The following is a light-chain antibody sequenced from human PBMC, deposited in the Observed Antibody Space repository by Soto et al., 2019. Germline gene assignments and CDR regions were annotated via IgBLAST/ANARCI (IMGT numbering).Light chain of an antibody. CDR3: QVYYRSSWT. CDR1: QILRSNS. V-gene: IGKV3-20*01. J-gene: IGKJ1*01. Sequence: EIVLIQSPGTLSSSPGETATLSCRASQILRSNSLAWYQQRPGQAPRLLIFGASNRATGIPDRFTGSGSGTDFILTISRLEPEDFAVHYCQVYYRSSWTFGQGTKVEIK. CDR2: GAS.